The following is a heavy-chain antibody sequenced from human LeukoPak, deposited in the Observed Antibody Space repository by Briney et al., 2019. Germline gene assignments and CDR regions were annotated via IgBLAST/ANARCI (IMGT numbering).Heavy chain of an antibody. Sequence: ASVKVSCKASGGTFSSYAISWVRQAPGQGLEWMGWINPNSGDTNYAQKFQGRVTMARDTSISTAYMELSRLRSDDTAVYYCARLLEYGDYVGFDYWGQGTLVTVSS. D-gene: IGHD4-17*01. V-gene: IGHV1-2*02. CDR2: INPNSGDT. J-gene: IGHJ4*02. CDR1: GGTFSSYA. CDR3: ARLLEYGDYVGFDY.